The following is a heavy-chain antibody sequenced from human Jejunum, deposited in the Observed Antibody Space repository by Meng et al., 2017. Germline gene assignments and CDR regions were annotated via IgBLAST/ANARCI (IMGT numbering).Heavy chain of an antibody. J-gene: IGHJ5*02. CDR3: ARDLLGPAIAATGWFDP. CDR1: GASISDSNW. D-gene: IGHD6-13*01. Sequence: VQLQESGPGLVRPPGTLSLTCAVSGASISDSNWWSWVRQPLGKALEWIGEIYHTGTTNYNPSLKSRVTMSLDKSKNQFSLELTSVTAADTAVYYCARDLLGPAIAATGWFDPWGQGTLVTVSS. CDR2: IYHTGTT. V-gene: IGHV4-4*03.